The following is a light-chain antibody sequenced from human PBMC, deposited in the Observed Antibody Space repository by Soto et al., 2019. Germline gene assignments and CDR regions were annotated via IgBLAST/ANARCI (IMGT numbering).Light chain of an antibody. CDR2: GAS. V-gene: IGKV3-20*01. CDR1: QSVTKNY. J-gene: IGKJ1*01. Sequence: VLTQSPGTLSLSPGERATLSCRASQSVTKNYLAWYQQRPGLAPRLLIYGASTRTAGIPERFSGGGSGTDFTLTISRLAPEDFEVYFCQQYNNWPRTFGQGTKVDIK. CDR3: QQYNNWPRT.